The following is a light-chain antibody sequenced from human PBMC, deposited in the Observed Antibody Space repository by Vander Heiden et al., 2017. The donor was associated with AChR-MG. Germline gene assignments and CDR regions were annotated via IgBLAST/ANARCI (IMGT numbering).Light chain of an antibody. J-gene: IGKJ2*01. CDR1: QSVSSSY. CDR2: GAS. Sequence: IVLTQSPATLSLSPAERATLPCRASQSVSSSYLAWYQQKPGQAPRLLIYGASSRATGIPDRFSGSGSGTDFTLTISRLEPEDFAVYYCQQYGSWPRTFGQGTKLEIK. CDR3: QQYGSWPRT. V-gene: IGKV3-20*01.